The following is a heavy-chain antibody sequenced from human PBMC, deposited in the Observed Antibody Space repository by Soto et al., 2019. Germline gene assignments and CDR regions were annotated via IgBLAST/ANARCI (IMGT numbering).Heavy chain of an antibody. CDR2: ISYDGSTK. CDR1: GFTFSSYA. D-gene: IGHD3-10*01. Sequence: GGSLRLSCAASGFTFSSYAMRWVRQAPGKGLEWVTVISYDGSTKYYADSVKGRFTISRDNSKNTVYLQMNSLRAEDTAVYYCARGAIIRGIHDAFDIWGQGTMVTVSS. CDR3: ARGAIIRGIHDAFDI. V-gene: IGHV3-30-3*01. J-gene: IGHJ3*02.